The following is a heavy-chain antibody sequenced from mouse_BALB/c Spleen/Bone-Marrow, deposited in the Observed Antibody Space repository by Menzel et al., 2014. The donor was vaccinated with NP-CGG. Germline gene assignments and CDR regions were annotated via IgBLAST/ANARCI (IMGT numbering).Heavy chain of an antibody. D-gene: IGHD2-4*01. CDR1: GYYITSGYS. J-gene: IGHJ3*01. Sequence: DVKLQESGPDLVKPSQSLSLTCTVTGYYITSGYSWHWIRQFPGNKLEWMGYIHYSGSTNYNPSLKSRISITRGTSKNQFFLQLNSVTTEDTATYYCARSDYDAWFAYWGQGTLVTVSA. CDR3: ARSDYDAWFAY. CDR2: IHYSGST. V-gene: IGHV3-1*02.